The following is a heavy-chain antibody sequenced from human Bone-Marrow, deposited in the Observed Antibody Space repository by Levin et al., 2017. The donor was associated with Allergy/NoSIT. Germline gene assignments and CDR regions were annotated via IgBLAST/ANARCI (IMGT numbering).Heavy chain of an antibody. D-gene: IGHD4-17*01. CDR1: GYTFTGYY. Sequence: ASVKVSCKASGYTFTGYYMHWVRQAPGQGLEWMGRINPNSGGTNYAQKFQGRVTMTRDTSISTAYMELSRLRSDDTAVYYCARGATVTNHQINWFDPWGQGTLVTVSS. CDR2: INPNSGGT. V-gene: IGHV1-2*06. J-gene: IGHJ5*02. CDR3: ARGATVTNHQINWFDP.